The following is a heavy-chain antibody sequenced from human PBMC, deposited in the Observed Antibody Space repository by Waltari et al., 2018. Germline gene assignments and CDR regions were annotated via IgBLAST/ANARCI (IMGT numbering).Heavy chain of an antibody. J-gene: IGHJ4*02. D-gene: IGHD2-8*01. CDR3: ARGKRYLTNGVCYRAPFDY. Sequence: QVQLVQSGAEVKKPGASVKVSCKASGYTFTSYGISWVRQAPGQGLEWMGWISAYNGNTNYAQKLQGRVTMTTDTSTNTAYMELRSLGSYDTAVFFLARGKRYLTNGVCYRAPFDYWGQGTLVTVSP. V-gene: IGHV1-18*01. CDR1: GYTFTSYG. CDR2: ISAYNGNT.